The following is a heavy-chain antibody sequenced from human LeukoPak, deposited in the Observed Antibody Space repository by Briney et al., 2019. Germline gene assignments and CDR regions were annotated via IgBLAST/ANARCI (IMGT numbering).Heavy chain of an antibody. J-gene: IGHJ4*02. Sequence: SVKVSCKASGGTFSSYAISWVRQAPGHGLEWMGRIIPILGIANYAQKFQGRVTITADKSTSTAYMELSSLRSEDTAVYYCARAAMVRGVIPDYWGQGTLVTVSS. CDR2: IIPILGIA. V-gene: IGHV1-69*04. D-gene: IGHD3-10*01. CDR1: GGTFSSYA. CDR3: ARAAMVRGVIPDY.